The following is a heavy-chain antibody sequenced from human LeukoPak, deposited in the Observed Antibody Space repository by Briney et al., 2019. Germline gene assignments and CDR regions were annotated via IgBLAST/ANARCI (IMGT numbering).Heavy chain of an antibody. CDR3: ARSFSEKFYFES. CDR1: GGSISSYY. Sequence: PSETLSPTCTVSGGSISSYYWSWVRQPAGKELEWIGRIYASGKTDYNPYTPSLKSRVAMSLDTSKNQVSLYLTSVTAADTAMYFCARSFSEKFYFESWGQGTLVTVSS. D-gene: IGHD1-26*01. J-gene: IGHJ4*02. V-gene: IGHV4-4*07. CDR2: IYASGKT.